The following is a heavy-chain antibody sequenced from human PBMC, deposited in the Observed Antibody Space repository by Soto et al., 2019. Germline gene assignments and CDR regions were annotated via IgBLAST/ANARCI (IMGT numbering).Heavy chain of an antibody. CDR1: GGSVSSDISYY. V-gene: IGHV4-39*07. J-gene: IGHJ4*02. CDR2: INHSGST. CDR3: ARDKITGLFDY. D-gene: IGHD2-8*02. Sequence: SETLSLTCTVSGGSVSSDISYYWTWIRQPPGTGLEWIGEINHSGSTNYNPSLKSRVTISVDTSKNQFSLKLTSVTAADTAVYYCARDKITGLFDYWGQGTLVTVSS.